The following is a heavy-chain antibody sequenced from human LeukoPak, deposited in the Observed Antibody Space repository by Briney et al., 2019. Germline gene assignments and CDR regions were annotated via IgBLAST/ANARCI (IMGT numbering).Heavy chain of an antibody. Sequence: GGSLRLSCGASGFIVSIDYMSWVRQAPGKGLGWVSDVNTGGSPYYEDSVKGRFTISRDNYKNTMYLQMNSLRVEDTAVYYCARDPVIAVPGTSPRDYWAQGTLAKVYS. CDR1: GFIVSIDY. D-gene: IGHD6-19*01. CDR2: VNTGGSP. CDR3: ARDPVIAVPGTSPRDY. J-gene: IGHJ4*02. V-gene: IGHV3-53*05.